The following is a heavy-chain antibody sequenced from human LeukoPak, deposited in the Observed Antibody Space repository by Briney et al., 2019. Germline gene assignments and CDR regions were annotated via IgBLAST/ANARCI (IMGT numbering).Heavy chain of an antibody. CDR3: ARGFSPAYYYDSSGPYIDY. V-gene: IGHV4-34*01. J-gene: IGHJ4*02. Sequence: SETLSLTCAVYGGSFSGYYWSWIRQPPGKGLEWIGEINHSGSTNYNPSLKSRVTISVDTSKNQSSLKLSSVTAADTAVYYCARGFSPAYYYDSSGPYIDYWGQGTLVTVSS. CDR2: INHSGST. D-gene: IGHD3-22*01. CDR1: GGSFSGYY.